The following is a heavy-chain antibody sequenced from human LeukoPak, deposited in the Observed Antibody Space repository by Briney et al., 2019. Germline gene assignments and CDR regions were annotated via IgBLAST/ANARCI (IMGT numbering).Heavy chain of an antibody. D-gene: IGHD3-9*01. V-gene: IGHV1-2*02. J-gene: IGHJ5*02. CDR1: RYTFTDYY. Sequence: ASVKVSCKASRYTFTDYYMHWLRQTPGQGLEWMGWIIPNSGGTEYAQKFQGRVTMTRDTSISTFYMELTRLTSDDTAVYYCARRYHDILTGYRTENWFAPWGQGTLVTVSA. CDR2: IIPNSGGT. CDR3: ARRYHDILTGYRTENWFAP.